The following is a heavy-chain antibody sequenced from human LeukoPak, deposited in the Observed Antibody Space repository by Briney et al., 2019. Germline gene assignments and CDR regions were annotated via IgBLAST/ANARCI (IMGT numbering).Heavy chain of an antibody. CDR2: ISGGGGST. J-gene: IGHJ1*01. CDR1: GFTFTSYS. V-gene: IGHV3-23*01. CDR3: ARGGAARLHFQN. D-gene: IGHD6-6*01. Sequence: GGSLRLSCAASGFTFTSYSMNWVRQAPGKGLEWVSTISGGGGSTYYADSVKGRFTISRDNSKNTLYLQVNSLRAEDTAVYYCARGGAARLHFQNWGQGTLVTVSS.